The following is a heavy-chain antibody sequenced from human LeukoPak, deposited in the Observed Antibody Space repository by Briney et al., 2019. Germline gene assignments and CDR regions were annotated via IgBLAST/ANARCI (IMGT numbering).Heavy chain of an antibody. CDR2: IKQDGSEK. J-gene: IGHJ4*02. Sequence: GVALRLSCAASGFTFSSYWMSWVRQAPGKGLEWVANIKQDGSEKYYVDSVKGRFTISRDNAKNSLYLQMNSLRAEDTAVYYCARDNRYCSSTSCFFDYWGQGTLVTVSS. V-gene: IGHV3-7*04. CDR3: ARDNRYCSSTSCFFDY. CDR1: GFTFSSYW. D-gene: IGHD2-2*01.